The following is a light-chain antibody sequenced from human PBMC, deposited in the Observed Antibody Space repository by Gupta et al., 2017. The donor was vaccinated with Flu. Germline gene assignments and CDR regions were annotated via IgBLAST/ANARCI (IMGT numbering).Light chain of an antibody. V-gene: IGKV3-15*01. CDR3: QQENNGHPPWT. Sequence: TLSVSPVARANLPCRARQSVRRKLEWYEQKQRQAPARLIFGASTKPKGSSDICSGSGGGTEGNITISSRQSEDLEVYYCQQENNGHPPWTFGQGTKVDIK. CDR1: QSVRRK. CDR2: GAS. J-gene: IGKJ1*01.